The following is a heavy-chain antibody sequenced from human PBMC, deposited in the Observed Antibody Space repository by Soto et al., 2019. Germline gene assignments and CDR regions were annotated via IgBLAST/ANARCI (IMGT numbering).Heavy chain of an antibody. V-gene: IGHV3-7*05. CDR3: ARKDYYYDTSNAGWFDP. CDR1: GFTFSNSW. Sequence: EVQLVESGGDLVHPGGSLRLSCAASGFTFSNSWMTWVRQGPAKGLEWVATINPDGSEKYYMDSVKGRFTVSRDNARNSLFLQMKSLRADDTAVYFCARKDYYYDTSNAGWFDPWGQGTLVTVSS. D-gene: IGHD3-22*01. CDR2: INPDGSEK. J-gene: IGHJ5*02.